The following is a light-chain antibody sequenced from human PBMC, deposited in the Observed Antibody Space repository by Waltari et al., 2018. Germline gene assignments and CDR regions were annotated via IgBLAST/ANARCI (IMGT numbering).Light chain of an antibody. CDR2: ATS. V-gene: IGKV1-39*01. J-gene: IGKJ4*01. CDR1: QNIYNF. Sequence: EIQLTQSPAALSASVGSRVTITCRASQNIYNFVNGFQQKPGKAPKLLIYATSNLQTGVPSRFSGSGSGTDFALTISSLQPEDFATYYCQQSYSLFALTFGGGTKVEI. CDR3: QQSYSLFALT.